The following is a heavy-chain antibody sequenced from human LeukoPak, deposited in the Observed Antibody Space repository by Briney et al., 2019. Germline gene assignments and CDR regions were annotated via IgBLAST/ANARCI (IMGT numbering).Heavy chain of an antibody. CDR2: INPNSGGT. CDR1: GYTFTGYY. D-gene: IGHD6-19*01. CDR3: ARGPGVPRIAVAPAYYFDY. V-gene: IGHV1-2*02. Sequence: GASVKVSCKASGYTFTGYYMHWVRQAPGQGLEWMGWINPNSGGTNYAQKFQGRVTITRDTSISTAYMELSRLRSDDTAVYYCARGPGVPRIAVAPAYYFDYWGQGTLVTVSS. J-gene: IGHJ4*02.